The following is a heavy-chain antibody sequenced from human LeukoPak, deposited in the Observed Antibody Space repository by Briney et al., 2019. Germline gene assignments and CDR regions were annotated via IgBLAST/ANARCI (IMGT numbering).Heavy chain of an antibody. J-gene: IGHJ4*02. Sequence: GGSLRLSCAASGFTFSSYAMSWVRQAPGKGLEWVSAISGTGGSTYYADSVKGRFTISRDNSKNTLYLQMNSLRAEDTAAYYCAKDRRYYDSSGLFDYWGQGTLVTVSS. CDR1: GFTFSSYA. D-gene: IGHD3-22*01. CDR2: ISGTGGST. CDR3: AKDRRYYDSSGLFDY. V-gene: IGHV3-23*01.